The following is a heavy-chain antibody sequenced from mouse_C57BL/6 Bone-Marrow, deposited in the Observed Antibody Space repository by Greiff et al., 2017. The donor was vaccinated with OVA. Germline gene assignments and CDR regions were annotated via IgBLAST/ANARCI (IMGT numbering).Heavy chain of an antibody. CDR1: GYTFTDYY. D-gene: IGHD1-1*02. CDR2: INPNNGGT. Sequence: VQLQQSGPELVKPGASVKISCKASGYTFTDYYMNWVKQSHGKSLEWIGDINPNNGGTSYNQKFKGKATLTVDKSSSTAYMELRSLTSEDSAVYYCARKEGSYYYFDYWGQGTTLTVSS. J-gene: IGHJ2*01. CDR3: ARKEGSYYYFDY. V-gene: IGHV1-26*01.